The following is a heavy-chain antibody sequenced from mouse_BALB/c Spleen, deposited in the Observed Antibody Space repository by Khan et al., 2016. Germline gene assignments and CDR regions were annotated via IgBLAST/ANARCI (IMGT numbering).Heavy chain of an antibody. CDR1: GYTFTSYW. Sequence: DLEKPGASVKLSCKASGYTFTSYWINWLKQRPGKGLEWIGRINTGASNTHYTEIFKGRATLTVDTSSSTAYIHLSSLSSEDSAVYFCARGGTCTLYRCFDCWGAGTTAIVSS. J-gene: IGHJ1*01. CDR3: ARGGTCTLYRCFDC. V-gene: IGHV1S41*01. CDR2: INTGASNT. D-gene: IGHD1-1*02.